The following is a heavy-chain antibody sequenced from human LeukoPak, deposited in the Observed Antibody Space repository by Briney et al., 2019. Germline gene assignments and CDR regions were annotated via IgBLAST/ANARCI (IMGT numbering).Heavy chain of an antibody. CDR1: GYTFTASY. Sequence: ASVKVSCKASGYTFTASYLHWVRQAPGLGLEWMGMANPTSGRTNYAQKFRGRVTMTRDTSTSTVYMELTSLRSEDTAVYYCAREPTSGSCYFDYWGPGTLVTVSS. V-gene: IGHV1-46*01. CDR3: AREPTSGSCYFDY. J-gene: IGHJ4*02. D-gene: IGHD1-26*01. CDR2: ANPTSGRT.